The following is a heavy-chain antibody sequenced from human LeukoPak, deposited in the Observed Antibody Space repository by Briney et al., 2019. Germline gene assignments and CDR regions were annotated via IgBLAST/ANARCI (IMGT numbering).Heavy chain of an antibody. V-gene: IGHV1-2*02. D-gene: IGHD3-10*01. CDR2: INPNRGDT. Sequence: ASVKVSCKASGYSFTGNYMHWVRQAPGQGLECMGWINPNRGDTNYAQKFQGRVTLTRDTSISTAYMEFISLTSDDTAVYYCARGRGSYNWFDSWGQGTLVTVSS. CDR1: GYSFTGNY. CDR3: ARGRGSYNWFDS. J-gene: IGHJ5*01.